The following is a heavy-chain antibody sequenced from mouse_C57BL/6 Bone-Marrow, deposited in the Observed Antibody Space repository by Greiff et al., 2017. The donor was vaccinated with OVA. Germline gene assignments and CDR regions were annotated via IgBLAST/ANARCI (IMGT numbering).Heavy chain of an antibody. CDR3: ARMDYYGSSCFDY. CDR2: IYPGGGYT. D-gene: IGHD1-1*01. V-gene: IGHV1-63*01. CDR1: GYTFTNYW. Sequence: VQLQQSGAELVRPGTSVKMSCKASGYTFTNYWIGWAKQRPGHGLEWIGDIYPGGGYTNYNEKFKGKATLTADKSSSTAYMQFSSLTSEDSAIYYCARMDYYGSSCFDYWGQGTTLTVSS. J-gene: IGHJ2*01.